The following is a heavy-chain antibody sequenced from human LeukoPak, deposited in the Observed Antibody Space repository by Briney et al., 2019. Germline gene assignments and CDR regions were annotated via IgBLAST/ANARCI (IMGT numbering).Heavy chain of an antibody. CDR3: ARDRGTIFGVVTKYYFDY. D-gene: IGHD3-3*01. CDR2: INWNGGST. J-gene: IGHJ4*02. Sequence: GGSLRLSCAASGFTFDDYGMSWVRQAPGKGLEWVSGINWNGGSTGYADSVKGRFTISRDNAKNSLYLQMNSLRAEDTALYHCARDRGTIFGVVTKYYFDYWGQGTLVTVSS. CDR1: GFTFDDYG. V-gene: IGHV3-20*01.